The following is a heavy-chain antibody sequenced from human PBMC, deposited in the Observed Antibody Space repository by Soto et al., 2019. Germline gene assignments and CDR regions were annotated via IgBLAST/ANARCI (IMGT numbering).Heavy chain of an antibody. D-gene: IGHD2-2*01. Sequence: SETLSLTCTVSGGSISSGGYYWSWIRQHPGKGQEWIGYIYYSGSTYYNPSLKSRLTISVDTSKSQFSLKLSSVTAADTAVYYCARASCSSTSCYPPYYCGIDVWGQGITVTVYS. J-gene: IGHJ6*02. CDR2: IYYSGST. V-gene: IGHV4-31*03. CDR1: GGSISSGGYY. CDR3: ARASCSSTSCYPPYYCGIDV.